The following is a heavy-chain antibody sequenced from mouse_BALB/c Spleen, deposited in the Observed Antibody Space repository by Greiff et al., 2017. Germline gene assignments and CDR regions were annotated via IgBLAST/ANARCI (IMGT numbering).Heavy chain of an antibody. Sequence: EVKLVESGGGLVPPGGSRTLSCAASGFSLSSFGVHWVRQAPEKGLEWLAYICGGSSTNYYAATVTGRFTSSRDNPKKTLFLQMTSLRSDDTAMYYCAGSEGPWFAYWGQGTTLTVSS. CDR3: AGSEGPWFAY. D-gene: IGHD1-1*02. CDR2: ICGGSSTN. J-gene: IGHJ2*01. CDR1: GFSLSSFG. V-gene: IGHV5-17*02.